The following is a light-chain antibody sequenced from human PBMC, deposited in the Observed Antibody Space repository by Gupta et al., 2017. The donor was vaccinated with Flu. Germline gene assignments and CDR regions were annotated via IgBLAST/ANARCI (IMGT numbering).Light chain of an antibody. V-gene: IGLV2-8*01. CDR1: SSDIGAYNY. Sequence: QSALTQPPSASGSPGQSVTIACTGTSSDIGAYNYVYWYHQHPGKAPKLMIYDFTKRSSGVPDRFSGSKSVNTSSLTVSGLQTDYESDYCGSSFAGSNKWVFGGGTRLTVL. J-gene: IGLJ3*02. CDR2: DFT. CDR3: SSFAGSNKWV.